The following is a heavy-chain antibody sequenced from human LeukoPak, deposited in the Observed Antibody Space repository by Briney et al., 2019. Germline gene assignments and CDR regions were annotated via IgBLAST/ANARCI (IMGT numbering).Heavy chain of an antibody. V-gene: IGHV4-59*08. CDR2: IYYSGST. Sequence: SETLSLTCTVSGGSISSYYWSWIRQPPGKGLEWIGYIYYSGSTNYNPSLKSRVTISVDTSKNQFSLKLSSVTAADTAVYYCARLAYYDSKNYGMDVWGQGTTVTVSS. CDR1: GGSISSYY. CDR3: ARLAYYDSKNYGMDV. D-gene: IGHD3-22*01. J-gene: IGHJ6*02.